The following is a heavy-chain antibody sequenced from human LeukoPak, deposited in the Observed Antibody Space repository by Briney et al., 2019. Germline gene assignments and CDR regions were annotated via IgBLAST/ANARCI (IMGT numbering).Heavy chain of an antibody. CDR1: GGSISSGSYY. D-gene: IGHD2-15*01. Sequence: SETLSLTCTVSGGSISSGSYYWSWIRQPAGKGLEWIGRIYTSGCTNYNPSLKSRVTISVDTSKNQFSLKLSSVTAADTAVYYCARELVVAATKMGWFDPWGQGTLVTVSS. CDR3: ARELVVAATKMGWFDP. CDR2: IYTSGCT. J-gene: IGHJ5*02. V-gene: IGHV4-61*02.